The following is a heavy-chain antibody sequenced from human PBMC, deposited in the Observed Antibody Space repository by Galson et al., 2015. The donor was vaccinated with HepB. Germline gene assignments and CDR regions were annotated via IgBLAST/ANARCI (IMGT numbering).Heavy chain of an antibody. V-gene: IGHV3-48*02. CDR2: ISSSGSNV. CDR1: GCSFRSYS. Sequence: SLRLSCAASGCSFRSYSMNWVRQAPGKGLEWVSYISSSGSNVYYADSVEGRFIISRDSAKYSVYLQINSLRDDDTAVYYCARDRLGYYGMDVWGQGTTVTVSS. D-gene: IGHD6-19*01. J-gene: IGHJ6*02. CDR3: ARDRLGYYGMDV.